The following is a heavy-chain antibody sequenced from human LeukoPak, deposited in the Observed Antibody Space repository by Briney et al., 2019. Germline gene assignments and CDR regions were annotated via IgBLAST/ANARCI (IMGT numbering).Heavy chain of an antibody. Sequence: PSETLSLTCTVSGGSISSYYWSWIRQPPGKGLEWIGYIYHSGSTYYNPSLKSRVTISVDTSKNQFSLKLSSVTAADTAVYYCAKSYRGAGGAFDIWGQGTMVTVSS. CDR2: IYHSGST. CDR3: AKSYRGAGGAFDI. J-gene: IGHJ3*02. CDR1: GGSISSYY. V-gene: IGHV4-59*04. D-gene: IGHD3-16*02.